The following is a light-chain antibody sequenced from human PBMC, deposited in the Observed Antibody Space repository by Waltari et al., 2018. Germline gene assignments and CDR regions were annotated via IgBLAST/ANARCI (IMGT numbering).Light chain of an antibody. CDR2: KIY. V-gene: IGLV1-47*01. Sequence: QSVLTQPPSASGTPGQRVTIPCSGNYSNVGSNYVYWYQQFPGTAPKLLIYKIYQRPSGVPDRFSGSKSGTSASLAISGLRSEDEADYYCATWDDTLSTVVFGGGTKLTVL. J-gene: IGLJ2*01. CDR3: ATWDDTLSTVV. CDR1: YSNVGSNY.